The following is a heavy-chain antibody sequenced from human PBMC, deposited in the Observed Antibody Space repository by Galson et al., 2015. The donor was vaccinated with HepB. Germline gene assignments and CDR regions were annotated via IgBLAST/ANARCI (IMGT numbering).Heavy chain of an antibody. V-gene: IGHV1-69*04. D-gene: IGHD3-3*01. J-gene: IGHJ6*03. CDR3: ARDAHHEPHTDYDFWSGRYYYYYMDV. CDR1: GGTFSSYA. CDR2: IIPILGIA. Sequence: SVKVSCKASGGTFSSYAISWVRQAPGQGLEWMGRIIPILGIANYAQKFQGRVTITADKSTSTAYMELSSLRSEDTAVYYCARDAHHEPHTDYDFWSGRYYYYYMDVWGKGTTVTVSS.